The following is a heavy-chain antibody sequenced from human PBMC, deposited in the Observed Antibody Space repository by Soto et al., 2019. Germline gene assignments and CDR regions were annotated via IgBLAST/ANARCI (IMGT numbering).Heavy chain of an antibody. CDR1: GGSFSGYY. CDR2: INHSGST. V-gene: IGHV4-34*01. D-gene: IGHD2-8*02. Sequence: QVQLQQWGAGLLKPSETLSLTCAVYGGSFSGYYWTWIRQPPGTGLEWIGEINHSGSTNYNPSLKSRVTISVDTSKNQFSLKLTSATAADTAVYYWARDKITGLFDYWGQGTLVTVSS. CDR3: ARDKITGLFDY. J-gene: IGHJ4*02.